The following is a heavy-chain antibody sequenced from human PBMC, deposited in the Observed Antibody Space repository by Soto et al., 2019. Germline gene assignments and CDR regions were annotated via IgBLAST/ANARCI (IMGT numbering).Heavy chain of an antibody. CDR1: RFTFSSYG. CDR3: AKRSGYQEAAYLDY. Sequence: GGSLRLSCAVSRFTFSSYGMNWVRQAPGKGLEWVSFISDDGDSTYYADSVKGRFTISRDNSKNTLYLQMNSLRAEDTAVYYCAKRSGYQEAAYLDYWGQGTLVTVSS. CDR2: ISDDGDST. J-gene: IGHJ4*02. V-gene: IGHV3-23*01. D-gene: IGHD5-12*01.